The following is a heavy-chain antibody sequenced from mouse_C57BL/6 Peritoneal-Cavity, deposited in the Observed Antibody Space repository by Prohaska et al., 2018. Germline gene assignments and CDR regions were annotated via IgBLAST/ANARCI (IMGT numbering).Heavy chain of an antibody. J-gene: IGHJ3*01. CDR1: GFTFSDYG. CDR3: ARVHGSAWFAY. CDR2: ISSGSSTI. V-gene: IGHV5-17*01. Sequence: EVQLVESGGGLVKPGGSLKLSCAASGFTFSDYGMHWVRQAPEKGLEWVAYISSGSSTIYYADTVKGRFTISRDNAKNNLFLQMTSLRSEDTAMYYCARVHGSAWFAYWGQGTLVTVSA. D-gene: IGHD2-2*01.